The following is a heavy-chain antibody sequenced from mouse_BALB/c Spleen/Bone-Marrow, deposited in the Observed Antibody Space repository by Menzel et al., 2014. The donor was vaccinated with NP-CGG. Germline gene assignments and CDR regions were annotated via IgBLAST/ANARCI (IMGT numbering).Heavy chain of an antibody. V-gene: IGHV7-3*02. Sequence: EVHLVESGGGLVQPGGSLRLSCATSGFTFTDYYMSWVRQPPGKALEWLGFIRNKANGYTTEYSASVKGRFTISRDNSQSILYLQMNTLRAEDSAAYYCARDEKVRIYWYFDVWGAGTTVTVSS. CDR2: IRNKANGYTT. CDR3: ARDEKVRIYWYFDV. D-gene: IGHD2-14*01. J-gene: IGHJ1*01. CDR1: GFTFTDYY.